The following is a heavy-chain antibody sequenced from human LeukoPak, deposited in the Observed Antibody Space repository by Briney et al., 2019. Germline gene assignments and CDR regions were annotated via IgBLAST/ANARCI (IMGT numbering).Heavy chain of an antibody. V-gene: IGHV4-59*01. J-gene: IGHJ4*02. Sequence: PSETLSLTCTVSGGSISSYYWSWIRQPPGKGLEWIGYIYYSGSTNYNPSLKSRFTISVDTSKNQFSLKLSSVTAADTAVYYCARAKAAAGVDYWGQGTLVTVSS. CDR3: ARAKAAAGVDY. CDR1: GGSISSYY. D-gene: IGHD6-13*01. CDR2: IYYSGST.